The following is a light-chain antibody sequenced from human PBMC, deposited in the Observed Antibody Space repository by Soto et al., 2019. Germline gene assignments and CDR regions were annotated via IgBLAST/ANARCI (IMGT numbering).Light chain of an antibody. J-gene: IGKJ4*01. CDR2: AAS. CDR3: LQSYSSPLT. CDR1: QTISSY. V-gene: IGKV1-39*01. Sequence: DIQMTQSPSSLSASVGDRVTITCRASQTISSYLNWYQQKPGKAPKLLIFAASSLQTGVPSRFSGSGSGTDFTLPISSRQPEDSATSYCLQSYSSPLTFGGGTKVEIK.